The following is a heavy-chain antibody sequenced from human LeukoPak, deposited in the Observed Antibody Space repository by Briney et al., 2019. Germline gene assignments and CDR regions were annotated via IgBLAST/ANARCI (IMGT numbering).Heavy chain of an antibody. CDR3: ARELADGDYAWFDP. J-gene: IGHJ5*02. D-gene: IGHD4-17*01. CDR1: GGTFSSYA. CDR2: IIPIFGTA. Sequence: SVKVSCKASGGTFSSYAISWVRQAPGQGLEWMGGIIPIFGTANYAQKFQGRVTITADESTSTAYMELSGLRSEDTAVYYCARELADGDYAWFDPWDQGTLVTVSS. V-gene: IGHV1-69*01.